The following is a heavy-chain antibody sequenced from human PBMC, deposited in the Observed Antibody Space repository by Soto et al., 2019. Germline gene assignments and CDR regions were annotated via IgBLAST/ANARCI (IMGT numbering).Heavy chain of an antibody. D-gene: IGHD5-18*01. Sequence: GAAVKVSCKASGCTFTSYGISWVRQAPGQGXEWMGWISACNGNINYAQKLQGRVTMTTDTSTSTAYMELRSLRSDDTAVYYCARVRYCYGYLGPGRRVRFDYWGQGSLVTVYS. CDR3: ARVRYCYGYLGPGRRVRFDY. CDR1: GCTFTSYG. J-gene: IGHJ4*02. CDR2: ISACNGNI. V-gene: IGHV1-18*04.